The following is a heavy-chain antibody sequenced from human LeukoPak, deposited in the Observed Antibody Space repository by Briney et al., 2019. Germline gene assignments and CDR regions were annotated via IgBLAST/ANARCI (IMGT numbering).Heavy chain of an antibody. D-gene: IGHD2-15*01. CDR3: AKDIGGYCSGGSCYSGGAFDI. J-gene: IGHJ3*02. CDR1: GFTFDDYT. Sequence: TGGSLRLSCAASGFTFDDYTMHWVRRAPGKGLEWVSLISWDGGSTYYADSVKGRFTISRDNSKNSLYLQMNSLRTEDTALYYCAKDIGGYCSGGSCYSGGAFDIWGQGTMVTVSS. V-gene: IGHV3-43*01. CDR2: ISWDGGST.